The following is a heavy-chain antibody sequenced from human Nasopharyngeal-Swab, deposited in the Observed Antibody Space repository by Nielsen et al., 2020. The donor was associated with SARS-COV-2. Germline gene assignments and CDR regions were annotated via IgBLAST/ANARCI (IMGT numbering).Heavy chain of an antibody. Sequence: SETLSLTCAVYGGSFSGYYWSWIRQPPGKGLEWIGEINHSGSTNYNPSLKSRVTISLDTSKNQFSLKLSSVTAADTAVYYCARNHYYGSGSYYPLYYYYYGVDVWGQGTTVTVSS. CDR1: GGSFSGYY. CDR2: INHSGST. D-gene: IGHD3-10*01. V-gene: IGHV4-34*01. CDR3: ARNHYYGSGSYYPLYYYYYGVDV. J-gene: IGHJ6*02.